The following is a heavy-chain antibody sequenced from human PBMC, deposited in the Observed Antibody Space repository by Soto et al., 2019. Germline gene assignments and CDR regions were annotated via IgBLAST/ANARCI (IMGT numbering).Heavy chain of an antibody. J-gene: IGHJ4*02. D-gene: IGHD1-26*01. CDR3: ATDSRNVGIGYFDS. CDR1: GFKVGSSY. Sequence: GGSLRLSCAASGFKVGSSYVTWVRQAPGEGLEWASVIVSGGSTHYADSVTGRFTVSRDVSNNTVYLHMSSLRAEDTAVYFCATDSRNVGIGYFDSWGLGTLVTVS. CDR2: IVSGGST. V-gene: IGHV3-53*01.